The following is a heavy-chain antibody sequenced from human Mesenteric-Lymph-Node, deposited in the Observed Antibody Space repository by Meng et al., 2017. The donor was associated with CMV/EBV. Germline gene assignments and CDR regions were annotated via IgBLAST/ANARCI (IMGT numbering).Heavy chain of an antibody. CDR1: GYSFTSYW. J-gene: IGHJ4*02. CDR2: IYPGDSDT. V-gene: IGHV5-51*01. D-gene: IGHD3-3*01. Sequence: GESLKISCTGSGYSFTSYWIGWVRQMPGKGLEWMGIIYPGDSDTRYSPSFQGQVTISADKSISTAYLQWSSLKASDTAMYYCARRIYDLSYYFDYWGQGTLVTVSS. CDR3: ARRIYDLSYYFDY.